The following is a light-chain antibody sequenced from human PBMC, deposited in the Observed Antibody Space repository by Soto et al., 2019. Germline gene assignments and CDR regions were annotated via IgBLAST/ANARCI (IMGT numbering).Light chain of an antibody. CDR3: QQYSRAPLL. Sequence: EIVLTQSPATLSLSPGERATLSCRASQSVTDNYLAWYQQKPGQAPRLVISGASSRTSGIPDRFSASGSGTDFTLTLSRLEPEDFAVYYCQQYSRAPLLFGQGTKVEIK. J-gene: IGKJ1*01. V-gene: IGKV3-20*01. CDR2: GAS. CDR1: QSVTDNY.